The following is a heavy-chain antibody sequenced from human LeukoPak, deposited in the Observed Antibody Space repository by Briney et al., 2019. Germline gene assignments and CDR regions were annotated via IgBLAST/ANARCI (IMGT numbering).Heavy chain of an antibody. CDR2: ISSSSSYI. CDR1: GFTFSSYS. V-gene: IGHV3-21*01. D-gene: IGHD3-10*01. J-gene: IGHJ4*02. CDR3: ARGGVREKFDY. Sequence: KSGGSLRLSCAASGFTFSSYSMNWVRQAPGKGLEWVSSISSSSSYIYYADSVKGRFTISRDNAKNSLYLQMNSLRAEDTAVYYCARGGVREKFDYWGQGTLVTVSS.